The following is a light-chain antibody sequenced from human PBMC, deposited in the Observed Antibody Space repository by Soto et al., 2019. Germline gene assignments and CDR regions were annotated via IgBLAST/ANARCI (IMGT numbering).Light chain of an antibody. J-gene: IGKJ5*01. V-gene: IGKV1-5*03. Sequence: DIQMTHSPSTLSASVLYRVTITFRSSESISRWLAWYQQKPGKAPKLLIYKASSLESGVPSRFSGSGSGTEFTLTISSLQPDDFATYYCQQSYRTPNFGQGTRLEIK. CDR3: QQSYRTPN. CDR2: KAS. CDR1: ESISRW.